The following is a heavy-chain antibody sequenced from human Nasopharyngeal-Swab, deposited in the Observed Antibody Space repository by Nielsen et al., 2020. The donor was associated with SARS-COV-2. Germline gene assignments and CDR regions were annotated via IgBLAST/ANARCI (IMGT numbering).Heavy chain of an antibody. Sequence: VRQATGKGLEWVAVISYDGSNKYYADSVKGRFTISRDNSKNTLYLQMNSLRAEDTAVYYCAKDKKARGDSSSWTTDYWGQGTLGT. J-gene: IGHJ4*02. V-gene: IGHV3-30*18. D-gene: IGHD6-13*01. CDR2: ISYDGSNK. CDR3: AKDKKARGDSSSWTTDY.